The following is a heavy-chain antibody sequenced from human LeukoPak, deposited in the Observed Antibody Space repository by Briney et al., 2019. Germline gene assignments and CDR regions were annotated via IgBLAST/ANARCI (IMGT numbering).Heavy chain of an antibody. V-gene: IGHV4-38-2*01. Sequence: ASETLSLTCAVSGYSISSGYYWGWIRQPPGKGLEWIGTIYHSGSTYYNPPLKTRVTVTVDTFKNQFSLKLSSVTGADTAVYYCGRVGKRGRWYYFDYWGQGTLVSVCS. CDR1: GYSISSGYY. J-gene: IGHJ4*02. D-gene: IGHD5-24*01. CDR2: IYHSGST. CDR3: GRVGKRGRWYYFDY.